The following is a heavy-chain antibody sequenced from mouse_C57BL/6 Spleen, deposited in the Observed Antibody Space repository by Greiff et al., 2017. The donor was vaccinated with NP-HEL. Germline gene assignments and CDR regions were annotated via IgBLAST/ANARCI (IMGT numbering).Heavy chain of an antibody. CDR3: AREGYGSSYRYAMDY. J-gene: IGHJ4*01. CDR1: GYTFTSYW. V-gene: IGHV1-52*01. CDR2: IDPSDSET. D-gene: IGHD1-1*01. Sequence: QVQLQQPGAELVRPGSSVKLSCKASGYTFTSYWMHWVKQRPIQGLEWIGNIDPSDSETHYNQKFKDKATLTVDKSSSTAYMQLSSLTSEDSAVYYCAREGYGSSYRYAMDYWGQGTSVTVSS.